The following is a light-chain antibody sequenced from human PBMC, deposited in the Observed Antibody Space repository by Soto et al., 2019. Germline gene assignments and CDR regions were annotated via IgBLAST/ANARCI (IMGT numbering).Light chain of an antibody. J-gene: IGLJ2*01. V-gene: IGLV2-8*01. CDR2: EVS. CDR3: SSYAGSNNLV. CDR1: SSDVGGYNY. Sequence: QSALTHPPSASGSPGQSVTISCTGTSSDVGGYNYVSWYQQHPGKAPKLMIYEVSKRPSGVPDRFSGPKSGNTASLTVSGLQAEDEADYYCSSYAGSNNLVFGGGTQLTVL.